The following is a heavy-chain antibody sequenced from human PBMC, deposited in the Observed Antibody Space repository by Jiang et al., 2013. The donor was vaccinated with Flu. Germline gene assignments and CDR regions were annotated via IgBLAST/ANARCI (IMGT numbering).Heavy chain of an antibody. CDR2: SILVTLIP. V-gene: IGHV5-51*01. J-gene: IGHJ4*02. CDR1: GYRFTSYW. Sequence: SLKISCKGSGYRFTSYWIGWVRRCPGKAWSGWGSSILVTLIPNTARPSKARSPYSADKSISTAYLQWSSLKASDTAMYFCAVGYLEYRAGWGQGTLVTVSS. D-gene: IGHD6-6*01. CDR3: AVGYLEYRAG.